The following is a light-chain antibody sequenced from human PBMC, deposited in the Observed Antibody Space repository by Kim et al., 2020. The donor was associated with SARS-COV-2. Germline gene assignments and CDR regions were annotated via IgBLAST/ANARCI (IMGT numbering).Light chain of an antibody. CDR2: DAS. CDR1: QGISRW. CDR3: QHYDSYSWT. Sequence: DIQMTQSPSTLSASVGDRVTITCRASQGISRWLAWYQQKPGKAPKLLIYDASRLESGVPLRFSGSGSGTEFTLTISSLQPDDFATYYCQHYDSYSWTFGQGTKVDIK. V-gene: IGKV1-5*01. J-gene: IGKJ1*01.